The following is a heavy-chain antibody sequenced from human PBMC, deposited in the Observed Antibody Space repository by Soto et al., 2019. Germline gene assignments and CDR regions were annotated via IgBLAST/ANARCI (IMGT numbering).Heavy chain of an antibody. CDR3: ARVSSSWGLVNYFDY. D-gene: IGHD6-13*01. V-gene: IGHV4-61*01. J-gene: IGHJ4*02. Sequence: QVQLQESGPGLVKPSETLSLTCTVSGGSVSSGSYYWSWIRQPPGKGLECIGYIYYSGSTNYNPSLKSRVPMSVDTSKTQFSLKLRSVTAADTAVYYCARVSSSWGLVNYFDYWGQGTLVTVSS. CDR1: GGSVSSGSYY. CDR2: IYYSGST.